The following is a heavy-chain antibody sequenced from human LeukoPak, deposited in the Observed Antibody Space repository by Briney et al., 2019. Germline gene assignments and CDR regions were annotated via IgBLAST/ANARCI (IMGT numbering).Heavy chain of an antibody. V-gene: IGHV4-39*01. CDR2: VKGSGST. D-gene: IGHD2-21*01. J-gene: IGHJ4*02. CDR1: GVSISNNNYW. CDR3: ARQLANTLWAFDS. Sequence: SETLSLTCSVSGVSISNNNYWWGWVRQPPGKGREWIVSVKGSGSTYYKPSLKSRLTLSIDTSKHQFSLRLTSVTAGDTAVYYCARQLANTLWAFDSWGRGTLVTVSS.